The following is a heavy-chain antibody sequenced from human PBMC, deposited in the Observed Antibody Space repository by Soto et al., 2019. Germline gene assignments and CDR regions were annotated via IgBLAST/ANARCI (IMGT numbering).Heavy chain of an antibody. CDR2: IYFTRTT. D-gene: IGHD3-10*01. V-gene: IGHV4-38-2*01. CDR3: ARVRRIGMSGSPGDS. Sequence: PSETLSLTCDVSGYAISSGFYWAWIRQPPGKRLEWIGNIYFTRTTSYNPSLKTRVTMSVDTSKNQFSLRLSSVTAADTAVFYCARVRRIGMSGSPGDSWGQGTQVTVSS. CDR1: GYAISSGFY. J-gene: IGHJ4*02.